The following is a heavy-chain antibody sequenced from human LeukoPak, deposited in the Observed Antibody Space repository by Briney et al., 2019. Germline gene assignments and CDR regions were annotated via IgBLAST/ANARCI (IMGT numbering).Heavy chain of an antibody. V-gene: IGHV4-34*01. J-gene: IGHJ4*02. CDR2: INHSGST. CDR3: ARFSGWLQPDY. CDR1: GGSFSGYY. D-gene: IGHD5-24*01. Sequence: PSETLSLTCAVYGGSFSGYYWSWIRQPPGKGLEWIGEINHSGSTNYNPSLKSRVTISVDTSKNQFSPKLSSVTAADTAVYYCARFSGWLQPDYWGQGTLVTVSS.